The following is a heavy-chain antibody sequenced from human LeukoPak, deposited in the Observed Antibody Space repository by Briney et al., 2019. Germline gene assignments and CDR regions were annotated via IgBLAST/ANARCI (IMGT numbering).Heavy chain of an antibody. V-gene: IGHV3-23*01. Sequence: GGSLRLSCAASGFTFSSYAMSWVRQAPGKGLEWVSAISGSGGSTHYADSVKGRFTISRDNSKNTLYLQMNSLRAEDTAVYYCANLAMAPIYYYYYYMDVWGKGTTVTVSS. D-gene: IGHD5-18*01. CDR1: GFTFSSYA. CDR2: ISGSGGST. CDR3: ANLAMAPIYYYYYYMDV. J-gene: IGHJ6*03.